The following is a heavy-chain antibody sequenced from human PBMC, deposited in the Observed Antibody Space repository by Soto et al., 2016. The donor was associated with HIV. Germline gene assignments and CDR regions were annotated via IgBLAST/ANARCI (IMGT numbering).Heavy chain of an antibody. D-gene: IGHD3-9*01. V-gene: IGHV3-66*01. Sequence: EVQLVESGGGLVQPGGSLGLSCAASGFTVSTSYMTWVRQAPGKGLEWVSVIYSDGSTYYADSVKGRFIISRDNSKNTLYLQMNSLRAEDTAVYYCARDRAGYNILTGYSRGAFDIWGQGTMVTVSS. CDR1: GFTVSTSY. J-gene: IGHJ3*02. CDR2: IYSDGST. CDR3: ARDRAGYNILTGYSRGAFDI.